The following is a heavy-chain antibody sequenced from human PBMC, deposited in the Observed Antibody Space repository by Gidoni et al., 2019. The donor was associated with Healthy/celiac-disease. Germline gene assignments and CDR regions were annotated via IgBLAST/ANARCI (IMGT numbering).Heavy chain of an antibody. J-gene: IGHJ6*02. CDR2: IYYSGST. D-gene: IGHD2-21*02. CDR3: ARDPYCGGDCYEDYYYYGMDV. V-gene: IGHV4-39*07. CDR1: GGSISSSSYY. Sequence: QLQLQESGPGLVKPSETLSLTCTVSGGSISSSSYYWGWIRQPPGKGLEWIGSIYYSGSTYYNPSLKSRVTISVDTSKNQFSLKLSSVTAADTAVYYCARDPYCGGDCYEDYYYYGMDVWGQGTTVTVS.